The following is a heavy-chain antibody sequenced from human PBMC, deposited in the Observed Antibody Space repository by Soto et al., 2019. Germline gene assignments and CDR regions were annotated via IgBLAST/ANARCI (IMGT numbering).Heavy chain of an antibody. J-gene: IGHJ6*02. CDR3: ARDQSFDRTYYYGIDV. V-gene: IGHV1-18*01. Sequence: QVQLVQSGAEVKKPGASVRVSCKSSGYPFTHYGITWIRQAPGQGFEWMGWISPFNGNTNYGQTLQGRVTLTTDTSTSTVFMELRSLTSDDTAVYYCARDQSFDRTYYYGIDVWGQGTTVTVSS. CDR2: ISPFNGNT. CDR1: GYPFTHYG. D-gene: IGHD3-16*01.